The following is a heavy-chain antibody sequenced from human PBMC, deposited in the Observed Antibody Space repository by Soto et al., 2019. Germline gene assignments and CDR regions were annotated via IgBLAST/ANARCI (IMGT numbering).Heavy chain of an antibody. J-gene: IGHJ6*02. V-gene: IGHV1-69*06. CDR1: GGTFSSYA. CDR3: VSEGDYRTLYYYGMDA. CDR2: IIPIFGTA. D-gene: IGHD4-17*01. Sequence: SVKVSCKASGGTFSSYAISWVRQAPGQGLEWMGGIIPIFGTANYAQKFQGRVTITADKSTSTAYMELSSLRSEDTAVYYCVSEGDYRTLYYYGMDAWGQGTKVTVYS.